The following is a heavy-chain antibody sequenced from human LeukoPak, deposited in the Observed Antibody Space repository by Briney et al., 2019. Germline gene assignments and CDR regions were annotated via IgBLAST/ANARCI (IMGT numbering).Heavy chain of an antibody. CDR3: ARDDVAVTGALDF. CDR2: ITGDSRTI. Sequence: GGSLRLSCAASGFTFGTYAMHWVRQAPGEGPVWVSRITGDSRTIFYADSVKGRFTISRDNSKNTLYLQMNSLRAEDTAVYYCARDDVAVTGALDFWGQGTLVTVSS. D-gene: IGHD6-19*01. CDR1: GFTFGTYA. J-gene: IGHJ4*02. V-gene: IGHV3-74*01.